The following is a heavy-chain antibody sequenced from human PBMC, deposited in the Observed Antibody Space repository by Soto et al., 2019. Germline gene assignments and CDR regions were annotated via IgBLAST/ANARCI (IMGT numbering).Heavy chain of an antibody. CDR1: GFTFSSYS. J-gene: IGHJ6*03. Sequence: GGSLRLSCAASGFTFSSYSMNWVRQAPGKGLEWVSYISSSSSTIYYADSVKGRFTISRDNAKNSLYLQMNSLRAEDTAVYYCARDRSRHYYMDVSGKGTTVTVSS. CDR3: ARDRSRHYYMDV. CDR2: ISSSSSTI. V-gene: IGHV3-48*01.